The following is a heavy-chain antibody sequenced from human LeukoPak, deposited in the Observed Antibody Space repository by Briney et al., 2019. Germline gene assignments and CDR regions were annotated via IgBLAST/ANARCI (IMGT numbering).Heavy chain of an antibody. CDR1: GFTFSSYA. V-gene: IGHV3-23*01. D-gene: IGHD3-3*01. Sequence: GGSLRLSCAASGFTFSSYAMSWVRQTPGKGLEWVSSISGSGGSTNYADSVTGRFTISRGNSNNTLYLQMNSLRVDDTAVYYCAKDGLRFLEWYLGYFDLWGRGTLVTVSS. CDR2: ISGSGGST. CDR3: AKDGLRFLEWYLGYFDL. J-gene: IGHJ2*01.